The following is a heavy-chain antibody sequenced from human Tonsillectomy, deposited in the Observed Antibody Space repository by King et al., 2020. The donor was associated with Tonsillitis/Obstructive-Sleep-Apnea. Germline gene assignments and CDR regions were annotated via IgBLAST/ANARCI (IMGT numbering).Heavy chain of an antibody. V-gene: IGHV3-23*04. CDR2: ISGSGGST. Sequence: VQLVESGGGLVQPGGSLRLSCAASGFTFSSYAMSWVRQAPGKGLEGVSAISGSGGSTYHADSVKGRFTISRENSKNTLYLQMNSLRAEDTAVYYCAKGTETPDYCYGMDVWGQGTTVTVSS. CDR3: AKGTETPDYCYGMDV. J-gene: IGHJ6*02. D-gene: IGHD1/OR15-1a*01. CDR1: GFTFSSYA.